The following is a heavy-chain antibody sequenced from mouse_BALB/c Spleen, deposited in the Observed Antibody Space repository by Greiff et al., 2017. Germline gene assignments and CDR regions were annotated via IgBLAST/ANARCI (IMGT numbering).Heavy chain of an antibody. CDR2: IWGDGST. V-gene: IGHV2-6-7*01. CDR3: ARDRRNYVGAMDY. D-gene: IGHD2-1*01. CDR1: GFSFTGYG. J-gene: IGHJ4*01. Sequence: QVKLMESGPGLVAPSQSLSITCTVSGFSFTGYGVNWGRQPPGKGLEWLGMIWGDGSTDYNSALKSRLSISKDNSKSQVFLKMNSLQTDDTARYYCARDRRNYVGAMDYWGQGTSVTVSS.